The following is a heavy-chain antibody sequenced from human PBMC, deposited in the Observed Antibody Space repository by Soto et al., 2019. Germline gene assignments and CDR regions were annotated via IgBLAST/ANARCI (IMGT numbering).Heavy chain of an antibody. CDR1: GGSLKSGGYY. J-gene: IGHJ4*02. Sequence: PSETLSLTCTVSGGSLKSGGYYWSWIRQPPGKGLEWIGYIYHSGSTYYNPSLKSRVTISVDRSKNQFSLKLSSVTAADTAVYYCARGPLYVYYDVLKKNYWGQGTLVTVSS. CDR3: ARGPLYVYYDVLKKNY. D-gene: IGHD3-9*01. V-gene: IGHV4-30-2*01. CDR2: IYHSGST.